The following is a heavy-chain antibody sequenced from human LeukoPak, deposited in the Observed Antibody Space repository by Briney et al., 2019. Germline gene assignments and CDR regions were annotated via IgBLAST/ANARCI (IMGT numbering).Heavy chain of an antibody. Sequence: PGGSLRLSCAASGFTFSDYYMSWIRQAPGKGLEWVSYISSSGSTIYYADSVKGRFTISRDNAKNSLYLQMNSLRAEDTAVYYCARDLGSYSIYYYYGMDVWGQGTTVTVSS. CDR1: GFTFSDYY. J-gene: IGHJ6*02. CDR2: ISSSGSTI. CDR3: ARDLGSYSIYYYYGMDV. V-gene: IGHV3-11*01. D-gene: IGHD1-26*01.